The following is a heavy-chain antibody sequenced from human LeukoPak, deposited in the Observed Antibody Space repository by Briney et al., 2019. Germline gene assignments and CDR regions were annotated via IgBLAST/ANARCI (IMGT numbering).Heavy chain of an antibody. V-gene: IGHV3-48*03. CDR3: ARGDCSSTSCQDYYYGMDV. Sequence: GGSLRLSCAASGFTFSSYEMNWVRQAPGKGLEWVSYISSSGRTIYYADSVKGRFTISRDNAKNSLYLQMNSLRAEDTAVYCCARGDCSSTSCQDYYYGMDVWGKGTTVTVSS. J-gene: IGHJ6*04. CDR2: ISSSGRTI. CDR1: GFTFSSYE. D-gene: IGHD2-2*01.